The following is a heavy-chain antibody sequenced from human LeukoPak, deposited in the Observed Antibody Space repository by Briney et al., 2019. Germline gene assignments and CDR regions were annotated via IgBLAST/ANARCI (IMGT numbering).Heavy chain of an antibody. Sequence: SGGSLRLSCAASGFTFSSYWMSWVRRASGKGLEWVANIKQDGSEKFYVDSVEGRFTISRDNAKNSLYLQMSSLRAEDTAVYYCARVLARRVVIIGYFDYWGQGTLVTVSS. CDR1: GFTFSSYW. V-gene: IGHV3-7*01. J-gene: IGHJ4*02. CDR3: ARVLARRVVIIGYFDY. CDR2: IKQDGSEK. D-gene: IGHD3-3*01.